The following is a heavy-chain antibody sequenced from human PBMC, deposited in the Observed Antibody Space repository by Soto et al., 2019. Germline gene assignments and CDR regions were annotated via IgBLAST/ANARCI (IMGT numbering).Heavy chain of an antibody. Sequence: VGSLRLSCASSGCTFSSYAMHWVRQAPGKGLEWVAVISYDGSNKYYADSVKGRFTISRDNSKNTLYLQMNSLRAEDTAVYYCARDPLGSSAVWGQGTLVTVSS. J-gene: IGHJ4*02. CDR2: ISYDGSNK. CDR3: ARDPLGSSAV. V-gene: IGHV3-30-3*01. D-gene: IGHD2-2*01. CDR1: GCTFSSYA.